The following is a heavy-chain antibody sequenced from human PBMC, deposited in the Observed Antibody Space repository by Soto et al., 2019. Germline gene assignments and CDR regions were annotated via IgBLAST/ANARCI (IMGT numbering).Heavy chain of an antibody. Sequence: SETLSLTCTVSGGSISSSSYYWGWIRQPPWKGLEWIGSIYYSGSTYYNPSLKSRVTISVDTSKNQFSLKLSSVTAADTAVYYCARFYYDSSARYYYGMDVWGQGXTVTV. V-gene: IGHV4-39*01. CDR2: IYYSGST. D-gene: IGHD3-22*01. J-gene: IGHJ6*02. CDR1: GGSISSSSYY. CDR3: ARFYYDSSARYYYGMDV.